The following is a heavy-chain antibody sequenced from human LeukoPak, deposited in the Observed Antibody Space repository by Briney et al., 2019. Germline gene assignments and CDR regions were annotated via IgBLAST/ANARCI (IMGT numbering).Heavy chain of an antibody. V-gene: IGHV3-21*01. D-gene: IGHD5-12*01. J-gene: IGHJ4*02. CDR2: ISSSSSYI. Sequence: GGSLRLSCAASGFTFSSYSMNWVRQAPGKGLEWVSSISSSSSYIYYADSVKGRFTISRDKVKNSLYLQMNSLRAEDTAIYYCAREGMVATFDYWGQGTLVTVSS. CDR1: GFTFSSYS. CDR3: AREGMVATFDY.